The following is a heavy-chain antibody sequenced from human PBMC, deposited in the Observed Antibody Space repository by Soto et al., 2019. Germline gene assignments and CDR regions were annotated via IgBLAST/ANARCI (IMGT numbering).Heavy chain of an antibody. CDR1: GGSISSSSYY. Sequence: SETLSLTCTVSGGSISSSSYYWGWIRQPPGKGLEWIGSIYYSGSTYYNPSLKSRVTISVDTSKNQFSLELNSVTAADTAVYYCASFNLGYCSGGTCYYWGQGTLVPVSS. D-gene: IGHD2-15*01. J-gene: IGHJ4*02. V-gene: IGHV4-39*01. CDR3: ASFNLGYCSGGTCYY. CDR2: IYYSGST.